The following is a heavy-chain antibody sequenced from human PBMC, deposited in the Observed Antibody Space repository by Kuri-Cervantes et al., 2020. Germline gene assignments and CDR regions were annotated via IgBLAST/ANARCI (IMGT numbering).Heavy chain of an antibody. CDR2: IDNSGST. V-gene: IGHV4-31*01. D-gene: IGHD3-22*01. J-gene: IGHJ4*02. CDR3: ASTYYYHDSSGYYVDH. Sequence: SLRLSCTVAGGSFSSGNYFWTWFRQYPGKGLEWIGYIDNSGSTYYNPSIKSLVTISVDTSKTQFSLKLSSVTAADTAVYYCASTYYYHDSSGYYVDHWGQGTLVTVSS. CDR1: GGSFSSGNYF.